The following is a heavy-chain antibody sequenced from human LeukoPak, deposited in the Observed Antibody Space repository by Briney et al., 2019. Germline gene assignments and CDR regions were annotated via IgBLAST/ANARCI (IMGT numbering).Heavy chain of an antibody. CDR2: IRSKANSYAT. Sequence: GGSLRLSCAASGFTFSGSAMHWVRQASGKGLEWVGRIRSKANSYATAYAASVKGRFTISRDDSENTVYLQMNSLKTEDTAVYYCGRCHASCNWAPLDRWGQGTLVTVSS. V-gene: IGHV3-73*01. CDR1: GFTFSGSA. J-gene: IGHJ5*02. CDR3: GRCHASCNWAPLDR. D-gene: IGHD1-1*01.